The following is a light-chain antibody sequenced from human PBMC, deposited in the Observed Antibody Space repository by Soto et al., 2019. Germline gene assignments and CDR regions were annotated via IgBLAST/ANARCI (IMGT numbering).Light chain of an antibody. CDR1: SGYSNYK. CDR3: GADHGSGSNVV. CDR2: VGTGGIVG. V-gene: IGLV9-49*01. Sequence: VLTQPPSASASLGASVTLTCTLSSGYSNYKVDWYQQRPGKGPRFVMRVGTGGIVGSKGDGIPDRFSVLGSGLNRYLTIKNIQEEDESDYHCGADHGSGSNVVFGGGTKLTVL. J-gene: IGLJ2*01.